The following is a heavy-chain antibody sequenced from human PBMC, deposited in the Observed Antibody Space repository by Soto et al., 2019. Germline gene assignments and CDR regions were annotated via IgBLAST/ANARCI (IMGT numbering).Heavy chain of an antibody. CDR3: AHSPPATVTTSAEYFQH. J-gene: IGHJ1*01. CDR1: GFSLSTNGVG. CDR2: IYWDDDK. Sequence: QITLKESGPTLVKPTQTLTLTCTFSGFSLSTNGVGVGWIRQFPGKALEWLALIYWDDDKRYSPSLKSRLTTTQDTSKNQVVLRMTHMDPVDTATYYCAHSPPATVTTSAEYFQHWGQGTLVTVSS. D-gene: IGHD4-17*01. V-gene: IGHV2-5*02.